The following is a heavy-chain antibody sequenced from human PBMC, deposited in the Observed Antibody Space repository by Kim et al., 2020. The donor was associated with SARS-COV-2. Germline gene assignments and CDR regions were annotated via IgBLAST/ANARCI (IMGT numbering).Heavy chain of an antibody. Sequence: ASVKVSCKVSGYTLTELSMHWVRQAPGKGLEWMGGFDPEDGETIYAQKFQGRVTMTEDTSTDTAYMELSSLRSEDTAVYYCAKAAAVGGGETSCPRWFDPWGQGTLVTVSS. D-gene: IGHD3-16*01. V-gene: IGHV1-24*01. CDR1: GYTLTELS. J-gene: IGHJ5*02. CDR2: FDPEDGET. CDR3: AKAAAVGGGETSCPRWFDP.